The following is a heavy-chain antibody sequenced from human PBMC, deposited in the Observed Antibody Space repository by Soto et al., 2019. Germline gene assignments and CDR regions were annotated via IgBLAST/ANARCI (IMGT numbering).Heavy chain of an antibody. Sequence: VQLVQSGAEVKKPGSSVKVSCKASGGTFSSYAISWVRQAPGQGLEWMGGIIPIFGTANYAQKFQGRVTTTADESTSTAYMELSSLRSEDTAVYYCASSVVFFGVASYYFDYWGQGTLVTVSS. CDR2: IIPIFGTA. J-gene: IGHJ4*02. CDR1: GGTFSSYA. D-gene: IGHD3-3*01. CDR3: ASSVVFFGVASYYFDY. V-gene: IGHV1-69*01.